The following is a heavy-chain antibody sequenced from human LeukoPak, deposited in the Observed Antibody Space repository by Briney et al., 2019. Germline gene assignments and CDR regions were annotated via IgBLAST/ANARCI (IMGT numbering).Heavy chain of an antibody. Sequence: SVKVSCKASGGTFSSYAIIWVRQAPGQGLEWMGRIIPIFGTANYAQKFQGRVTITTDESTSTAYMELSSLRSEDTAVYYCARDLLIVGATTRAFDIWGQGTMVTVSS. V-gene: IGHV1-69*05. D-gene: IGHD1-26*01. CDR2: IIPIFGTA. CDR1: GGTFSSYA. CDR3: ARDLLIVGATTRAFDI. J-gene: IGHJ3*02.